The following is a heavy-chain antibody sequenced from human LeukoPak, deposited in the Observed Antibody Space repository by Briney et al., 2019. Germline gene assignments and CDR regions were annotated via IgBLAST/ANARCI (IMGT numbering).Heavy chain of an antibody. V-gene: IGHV4-59*12. D-gene: IGHD3-22*01. J-gene: IGHJ4*02. CDR3: ARARRYYDSSGYYYAYYFDY. CDR2: IYYSGST. CDR1: GGSISSYY. Sequence: PSETLSLTCTVSGGSISSYYWSWIRQPPGKGLEWIGYIYYSGSTNYNPSLKSRVTISVDTSKNQFSLKLSSVTAADTAVYYCARARRYYDSSGYYYAYYFDYWGQGTLVTVSS.